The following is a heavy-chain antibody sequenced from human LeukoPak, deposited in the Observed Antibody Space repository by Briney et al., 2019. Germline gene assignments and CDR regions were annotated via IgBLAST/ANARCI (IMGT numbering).Heavy chain of an antibody. V-gene: IGHV4-4*02. CDR3: SSESGAFCPFGY. CDR2: ISLTGET. Sequence: PSETLSLTCCVSGGSISSTNWWSWVRQPPGHGLEWIGEISLTGETNYNPSLNGRVTMSLDESRNQLSLDLTSVTAADTAIYYCSSESGAFCPFGYWGQGTLVIVPP. J-gene: IGHJ4*02. CDR1: GGSISSTNW. D-gene: IGHD1-26*01.